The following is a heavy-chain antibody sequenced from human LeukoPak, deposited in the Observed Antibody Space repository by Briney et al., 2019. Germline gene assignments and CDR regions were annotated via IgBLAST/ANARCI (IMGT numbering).Heavy chain of an antibody. CDR2: IWYDGSNK. CDR3: ARGPDYYDSSGYYYCYYYMDV. CDR1: GFTFSSYG. V-gene: IGHV3-33*01. D-gene: IGHD3-22*01. Sequence: GGSLRLSCAASGFTFSSYGMHWVRQAPGKGLEWVAAIWYDGSNKYYADSVKGRFTISRDNSQNTLYLQMNSLRAEDTAVYYCARGPDYYDSSGYYYCYYYMDVWGKGTTVTVSS. J-gene: IGHJ6*03.